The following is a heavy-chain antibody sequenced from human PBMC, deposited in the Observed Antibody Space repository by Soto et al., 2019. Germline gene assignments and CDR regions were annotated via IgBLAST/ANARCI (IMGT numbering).Heavy chain of an antibody. Sequence: QITLKESGPTLVKPTQTLTLTCTFSGFSLSTYGVGVGWIRPPPGKALEWLALFYWDDDKRYSPSLKSRLNITNDTSNTPAVITVTNMDPLDTAASYGSYVTGSWRDYGTDVWGQGTTVTVSS. J-gene: IGHJ6*02. CDR3: SYVTGSWRDYGTDV. CDR1: GFSLSTYGVG. D-gene: IGHD1-26*01. CDR2: FYWDDDK. V-gene: IGHV2-5*02.